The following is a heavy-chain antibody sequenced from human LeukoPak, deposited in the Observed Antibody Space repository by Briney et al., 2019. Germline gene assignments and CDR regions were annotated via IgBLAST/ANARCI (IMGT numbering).Heavy chain of an antibody. D-gene: IGHD6-19*01. CDR1: GGSFSGYY. J-gene: IGHJ2*01. CDR3: AREWWGGQWLEQGNDWYFDL. V-gene: IGHV4-34*01. Sequence: SETLSLTCAVYGGSFSGYYWSWIRQPPGKGLEWIGEINHSGSTNYNPSLKSRVTISVDTSKNQFSLKLSSVTAADTAVYYCAREWWGGQWLEQGNDWYFDLWGRGTLVTVSS. CDR2: INHSGST.